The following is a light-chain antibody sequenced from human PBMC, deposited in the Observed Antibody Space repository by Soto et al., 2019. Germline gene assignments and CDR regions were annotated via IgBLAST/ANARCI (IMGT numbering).Light chain of an antibody. CDR1: QSVSTY. CDR3: QQRSSWPLT. J-gene: IGKJ4*01. Sequence: ETVLTQSPATLSLSPGERAILSCRACQSVSTYLAWYQQKPGQAPRLLISDASNRATGIPDRFSGSGSGTDFTLTISSLEPEDFAVYYCQQRSSWPLTFGGGTKVEIK. CDR2: DAS. V-gene: IGKV3-11*01.